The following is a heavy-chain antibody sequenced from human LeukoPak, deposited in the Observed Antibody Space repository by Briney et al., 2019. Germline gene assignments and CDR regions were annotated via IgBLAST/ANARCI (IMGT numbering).Heavy chain of an antibody. CDR2: ISGSGGST. Sequence: GGSLRLSCAASGFTFSSYAMSWVRQAPGKGLEGVSAISGSGGSTYYADSVKGRFTISRDNSKNTLYLQMNSLRAEDTAVYYCAKDPSSSWYRYFDYWGQGTLVTVSS. CDR3: AKDPSSSWYRYFDY. CDR1: GFTFSSYA. V-gene: IGHV3-23*01. J-gene: IGHJ4*02. D-gene: IGHD6-13*01.